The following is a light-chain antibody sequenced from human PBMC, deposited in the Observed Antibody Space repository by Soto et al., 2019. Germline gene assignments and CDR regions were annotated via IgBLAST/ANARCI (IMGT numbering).Light chain of an antibody. CDR3: CSYSDTTSVV. Sequence: QSVLTQPASVSGSPGQSITISCTGSSSDVGSYNLVSWYQQHPGKAPKVMIYEDKKRPSGVSNRFSGSKSGNTASLTISGLQAEDEAVYYCCSYSDTTSVVIGGGTKLTVL. CDR1: SSDVGSYNL. CDR2: EDK. J-gene: IGLJ2*01. V-gene: IGLV2-23*01.